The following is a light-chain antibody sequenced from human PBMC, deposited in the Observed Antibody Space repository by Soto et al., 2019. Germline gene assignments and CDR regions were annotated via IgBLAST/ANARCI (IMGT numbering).Light chain of an antibody. CDR1: SSDVGDRNY. V-gene: IGLV2-14*01. CDR2: EVN. J-gene: IGLJ3*02. Sequence: QPVLTQPASVSGSPGQSITMSCTGTSSDVGDRNYVSWYQQHPGKAPKLMIYEVNNRPSGVSNRFSGSKSGNTASLTISGLQAEDEADYYCSSFTTIGTWVFGGGTKLTVL. CDR3: SSFTTIGTWV.